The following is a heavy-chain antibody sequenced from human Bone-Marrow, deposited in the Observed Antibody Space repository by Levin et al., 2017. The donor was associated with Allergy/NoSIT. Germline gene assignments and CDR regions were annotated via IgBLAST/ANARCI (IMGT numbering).Heavy chain of an antibody. CDR1: GIIFSNAW. CDR3: SILGGIWFGELPFDY. Sequence: GESLKISCSASGIIFSNAWMSWFRQAPGRGLEWVGRIQSTPHGGTSEYAGTVKGRFTISRDDSKNTLYLQMDSLTTEDTAVYYCSILGGIWFGELPFDYWGHGTLVTVSS. CDR2: IQSTPHGGTS. J-gene: IGHJ4*01. V-gene: IGHV3-15*01. D-gene: IGHD3-10*01.